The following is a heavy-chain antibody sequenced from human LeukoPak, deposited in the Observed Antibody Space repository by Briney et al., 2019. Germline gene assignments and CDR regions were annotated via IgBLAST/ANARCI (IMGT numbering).Heavy chain of an antibody. CDR1: GFTFSSYA. CDR2: ISYDGSNK. J-gene: IGHJ4*02. V-gene: IGHV3-30*04. CDR3: ARTPISNYYDSSGYYYLPRNYYFDY. D-gene: IGHD3-22*01. Sequence: QPGGSLRLSCAASGFTFSSYAMHWVRRAPGKGLEWVAVISYDGSNKYYADSVKGRFTISRDNSKNTLYLQMNSLRAEDTAVYYCARTPISNYYDSSGYYYLPRNYYFDYWGQGTLVTVSS.